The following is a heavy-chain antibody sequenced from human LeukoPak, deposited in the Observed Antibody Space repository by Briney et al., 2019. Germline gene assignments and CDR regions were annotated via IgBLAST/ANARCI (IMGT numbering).Heavy chain of an antibody. CDR2: IKSKTDGGTT. J-gene: IGHJ4*02. D-gene: IGHD3-10*01. V-gene: IGHV3-15*01. Sequence: PGGSLRLSCVVSGFTFSNAWMSWVRHAPGKGLEWVGRIKSKTDGGTTDYAAPVKGRFTISRDDSKNTAYLQMDSLKTEDTAVYYCTGNYYGSGSYADFDYWGQGTLVTVSS. CDR3: TGNYYGSGSYADFDY. CDR1: GFTFSNAW.